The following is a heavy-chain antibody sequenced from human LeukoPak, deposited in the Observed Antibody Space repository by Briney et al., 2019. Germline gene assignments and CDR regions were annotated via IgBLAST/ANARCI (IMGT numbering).Heavy chain of an antibody. D-gene: IGHD3-10*01. V-gene: IGHV4-59*08. CDR1: GGSTSSYY. CDR2: IYYSGST. CDR3: ARAVWDMVTMVRGVIGAFDI. Sequence: SETLSLTCTVSGGSTSSYYWSWIRQPPGKGLEWIGYIYYSGSTNYNPSLKSRVTISVDTSKNQFSLKLSSVTAADTAVYYCARAVWDMVTMVRGVIGAFDIWGQGTMVTVSS. J-gene: IGHJ3*02.